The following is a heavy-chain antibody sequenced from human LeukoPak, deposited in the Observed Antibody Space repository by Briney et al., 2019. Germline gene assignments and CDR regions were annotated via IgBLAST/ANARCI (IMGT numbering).Heavy chain of an antibody. CDR3: ARPLRGYSYGYDY. J-gene: IGHJ4*02. CDR2: INAGNGNT. CDR1: GGTFSSYA. Sequence: ASVKVSCKASGGTFSSYAISWVRQAPGQRLEWMGWINAGNGNTKYSQKFQGRVTITRDTSASTAYMELSSLRSEDTAVYYCARPLRGYSYGYDYWGQGTLVTVSS. V-gene: IGHV1-3*01. D-gene: IGHD5-18*01.